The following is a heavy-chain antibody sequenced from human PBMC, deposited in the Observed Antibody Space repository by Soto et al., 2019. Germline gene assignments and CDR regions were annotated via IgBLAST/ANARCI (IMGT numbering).Heavy chain of an antibody. D-gene: IGHD3-10*01. CDR2: ISYDGSNK. Sequence: QVQLVESGGGVVQPGRSLRLSCAASGFPFTTYGMHWVREGPGKGLEWVAVISYDGSNKYYADSVKGRFTISRDNSKNALYLQMNSLSPEDTALYYGVGGQYYFDYRGQGTLVTVSS. CDR1: GFPFTTYG. CDR3: VGGQYYFDY. V-gene: IGHV3-30*03. J-gene: IGHJ4*02.